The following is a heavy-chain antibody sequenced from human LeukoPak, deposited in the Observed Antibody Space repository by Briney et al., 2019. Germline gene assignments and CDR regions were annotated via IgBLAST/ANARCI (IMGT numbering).Heavy chain of an antibody. CDR3: AKGALAYCGGDCFRYYFDY. V-gene: IGHV3-66*01. D-gene: IGHD2-21*02. CDR2: IYSGGST. Sequence: GGSLRLSCAASGFTFSSYSMNWVRQAPGKGLEWVSVIYSGGSTYYADSVKGRFTISRDNSKNTLYLQMNSLRAEDTAVYYCAKGALAYCGGDCFRYYFDYWGQGTLVTVSS. CDR1: GFTFSSYS. J-gene: IGHJ4*02.